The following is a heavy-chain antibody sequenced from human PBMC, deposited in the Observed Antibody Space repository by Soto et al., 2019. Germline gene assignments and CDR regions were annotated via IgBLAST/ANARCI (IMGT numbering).Heavy chain of an antibody. V-gene: IGHV4-31*03. CDR1: GGSISSGGYY. Sequence: SETLSLTCTVSGGSISSGGYYWSWIRQHPWKDLEWIGYIYYSGSTYYNPSLKSRVTISVDTSKNQFSLKLSSVTAADTAVYYCAREVAGSGYDSSGLDYWGQGTLVTV. CDR2: IYYSGST. D-gene: IGHD3-22*01. CDR3: AREVAGSGYDSSGLDY. J-gene: IGHJ4*02.